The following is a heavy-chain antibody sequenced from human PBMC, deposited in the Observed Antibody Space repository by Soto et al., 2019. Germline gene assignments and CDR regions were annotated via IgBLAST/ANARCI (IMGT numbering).Heavy chain of an antibody. Sequence: QVQLQESGPGLVKPSETLSLTCTVSGGSISSYYWSWIRQPPGKGLEWIGYIYYSGSTNYNPSLKSRVTISVDTSKNQFSLKLSSVTAADTAVYYCARALHPHIADDAFDIWGQGTMVTVSS. J-gene: IGHJ3*02. V-gene: IGHV4-59*01. CDR1: GGSISSYY. CDR3: ARALHPHIADDAFDI. D-gene: IGHD6-13*01. CDR2: IYYSGST.